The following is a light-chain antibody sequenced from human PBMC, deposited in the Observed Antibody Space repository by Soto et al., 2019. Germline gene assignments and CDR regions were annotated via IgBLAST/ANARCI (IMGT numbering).Light chain of an antibody. V-gene: IGKV3-15*01. CDR1: QSIVNN. CDR3: QQYNDRPLT. J-gene: IGKJ4*01. CDR2: GAS. Sequence: EIVMTQSPATLSVSPGERATLSCRASQSIVNNLAWYQQKPGQGPRLLIYGASSRATGLPARFSGSGSGTGFTLTISSLQSEDFAIYYCQQYNDRPLTFGGGTKVEIK.